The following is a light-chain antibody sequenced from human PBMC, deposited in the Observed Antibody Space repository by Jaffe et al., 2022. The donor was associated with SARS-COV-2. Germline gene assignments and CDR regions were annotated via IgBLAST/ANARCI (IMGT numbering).Light chain of an antibody. Sequence: DIVMTQSPDSLAVSLGERATINCKSSQSVLSSSNNKNYLAWYQQKPGQPPKLLIYWASTRESGVPDRFSGSGSGTDFTLTISSLQAEDVADYYCQQYYNTPQTFGQGTKVEIK. V-gene: IGKV4-1*01. CDR2: WAS. CDR3: QQYYNTPQT. J-gene: IGKJ1*01. CDR1: QSVLSSSNNKNY.